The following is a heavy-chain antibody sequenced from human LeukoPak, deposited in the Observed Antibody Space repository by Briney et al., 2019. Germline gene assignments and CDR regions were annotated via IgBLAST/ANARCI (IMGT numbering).Heavy chain of an antibody. J-gene: IGHJ4*02. Sequence: PGGSLRLSCAASGFTFVDFYMSWIRQTPGKGLEWLSYISSESHTIYYSDSVKGRFTISRDNAKKSLYLQMDSLRVEDTAIYYCARAAHSGSSSRYFDYWARGILVTVSS. V-gene: IGHV3-11*01. CDR3: ARAAHSGSSSRYFDY. CDR1: GFTFVDFY. D-gene: IGHD6-19*01. CDR2: ISSESHTI.